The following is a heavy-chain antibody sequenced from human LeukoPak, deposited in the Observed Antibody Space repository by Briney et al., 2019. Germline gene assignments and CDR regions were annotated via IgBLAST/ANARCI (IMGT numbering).Heavy chain of an antibody. CDR2: IFYTGST. Sequence: NPSETLSLTCTVSGGSISSYYWSWIRQPPGKGLEWIGYIFYTGSTNYNPSHKSRVTISVDTSKNQFSLRLSSVTAADTAVYYCARRFYCSSTSCPYGMDVWGQGATVTVSS. CDR3: ARRFYCSSTSCPYGMDV. V-gene: IGHV4-59*01. CDR1: GGSISSYY. J-gene: IGHJ6*02. D-gene: IGHD2-2*01.